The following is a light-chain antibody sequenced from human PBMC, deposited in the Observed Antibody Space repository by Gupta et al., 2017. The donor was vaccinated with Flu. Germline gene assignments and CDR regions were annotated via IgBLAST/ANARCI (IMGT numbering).Light chain of an antibody. CDR2: TNN. CDR3: AAWDDSLNDLV. CDR1: SSNIGSHV. V-gene: IGLV1-44*01. Sequence: QSVLPPPPSASGTPGQRVTISCSGGSSNIGSHVVDWYKQVPGTAPRLLIYTNNQRPSGVPDRFSGSKSGTSASLAISGLQAEDEADYFCAAWDDSLNDLVFGGGTKLTVL. J-gene: IGLJ2*01.